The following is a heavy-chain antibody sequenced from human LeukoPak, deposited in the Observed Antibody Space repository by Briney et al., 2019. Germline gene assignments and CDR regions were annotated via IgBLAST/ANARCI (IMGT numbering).Heavy chain of an antibody. J-gene: IGHJ6*03. D-gene: IGHD7-27*01. CDR2: IIHSSSYI. CDR1: EFPFYKYL. Sequence: GGSLSHSYGAWEFPFYKYLVIGARAATGGGREGVSSIIHSSSYIYYADSVKGRFTISRDNAKNSLYLQMNSLRAEDTAVYYCARDLGSYYYMDVWGKGTTVTVSS. V-gene: IGHV3-21*01. CDR3: ARDLGSYYYMDV.